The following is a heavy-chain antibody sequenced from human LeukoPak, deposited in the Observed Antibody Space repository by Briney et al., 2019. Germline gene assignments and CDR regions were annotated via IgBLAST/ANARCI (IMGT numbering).Heavy chain of an antibody. Sequence: PGGSLRLSCTASGFTLGSHDMHWVRQIPGQGLEWVAAVSSGFHAFFADSVQGRFTVSREDARNSLYLQMNSLRAGDPAVYYCVREARGYHYTYFDYWGQGTLVTVSS. CDR3: VREARGYHYTYFDY. J-gene: IGHJ4*02. CDR1: GFTLGSHD. D-gene: IGHD5-18*01. CDR2: VSSGFHA. V-gene: IGHV3-13*01.